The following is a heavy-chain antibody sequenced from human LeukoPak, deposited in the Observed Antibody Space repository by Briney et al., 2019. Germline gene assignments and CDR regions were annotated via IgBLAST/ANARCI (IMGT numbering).Heavy chain of an antibody. CDR2: INPNSGGT. V-gene: IGHV1-2*02. Sequence: APVKVSCKASGYTFTGYYMHWVRQAPGQGLEWMGWINPNSGGTNYAQKFQGRVTMTRDTSISTAYMELSRLRSDDTAVYYCARSIAYDYYDSSGYYYWGQGTLVTVSS. CDR1: GYTFTGYY. J-gene: IGHJ4*02. D-gene: IGHD3-22*01. CDR3: ARSIAYDYYDSSGYYY.